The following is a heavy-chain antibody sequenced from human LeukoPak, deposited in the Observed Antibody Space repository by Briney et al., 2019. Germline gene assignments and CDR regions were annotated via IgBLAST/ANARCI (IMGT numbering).Heavy chain of an antibody. V-gene: IGHV1-18*01. D-gene: IGHD2-15*01. CDR1: GYTFTSYG. CDR2: ISAYNGYT. J-gene: IGHJ4*02. Sequence: GASVKVSCKAPGYTFTSYGISWVRQAPGQGLEWMGWISAYNGYTKSAQNLQGRVTMTTDTSTSTAYMELRSLRSDDTAVYYCARNDSSAYDYWGQGTLVTVSS. CDR3: ARNDSSAYDY.